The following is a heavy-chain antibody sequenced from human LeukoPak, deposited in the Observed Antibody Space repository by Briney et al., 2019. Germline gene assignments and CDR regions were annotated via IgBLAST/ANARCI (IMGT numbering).Heavy chain of an antibody. CDR2: MNPNSGNT. D-gene: IGHD4-17*01. CDR3: ARGMDDYGDYDLDY. J-gene: IGHJ4*02. CDR1: GYTFTGYY. Sequence: ASVKVSCKASGYTFTGYYMHWVRQAPGQGLEWMGWMNPNSGNTGYAQKFQGRVTITRNTSISTAYMELSSLRSEDTAVYYCARGMDDYGDYDLDYWGQGTLVTVSS. V-gene: IGHV1-8*03.